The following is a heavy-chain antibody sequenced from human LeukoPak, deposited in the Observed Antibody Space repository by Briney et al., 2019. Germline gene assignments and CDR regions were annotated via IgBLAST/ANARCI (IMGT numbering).Heavy chain of an antibody. J-gene: IGHJ5*02. D-gene: IGHD5-12*01. CDR3: ARERRGYGYRTLDP. Sequence: GGSLRLSCVASGIDFNVYEFHWVRQSPGKGLEWVALISDNGLRTEYAESLKGRFTVSRDNSKNTVDLQMNNLRVEDTAVYFCARERRGYGYRTLDPWGQGTLVTVSS. V-gene: IGHV3-30*04. CDR1: GIDFNVYE. CDR2: ISDNGLRT.